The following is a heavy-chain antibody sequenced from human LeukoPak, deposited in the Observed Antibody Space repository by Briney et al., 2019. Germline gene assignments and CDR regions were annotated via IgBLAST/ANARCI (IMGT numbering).Heavy chain of an antibody. CDR1: GYSISSGYY. CDR2: IYHSGSP. Sequence: PSETLSLTCAVSGYSISSGYYWGWIRQPPGKGLEWIGSIYHSGSPYYNPSLKSRVTISVDTSKNQFSLKLSSVTAADTAVYYCARTFNYDFWSGYHTYFDYWGQGTLVTVSS. CDR3: ARTFNYDFWSGYHTYFDY. D-gene: IGHD3-3*01. J-gene: IGHJ4*02. V-gene: IGHV4-38-2*01.